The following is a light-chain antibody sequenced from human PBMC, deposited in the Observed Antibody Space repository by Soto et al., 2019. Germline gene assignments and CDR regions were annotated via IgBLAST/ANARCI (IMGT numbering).Light chain of an antibody. J-gene: IGKJ1*01. Sequence: EIVLTPSPGTLSLSPGERATLSCRASQSVSSSYLAWYKQKPRPAPPLLISAASSRATGIPDRFSGSGSGTDFTLTLSRLEPEDFAVYYCQQYGSSPETFGQGTKVDI. CDR3: QQYGSSPET. CDR2: AAS. CDR1: QSVSSSY. V-gene: IGKV3-20*01.